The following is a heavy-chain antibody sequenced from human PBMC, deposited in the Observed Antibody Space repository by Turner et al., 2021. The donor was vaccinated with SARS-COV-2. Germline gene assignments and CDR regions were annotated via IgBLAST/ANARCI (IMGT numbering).Heavy chain of an antibody. Sequence: QVQLVQSGAGVKAPGASVRVSCKASGYTFTDYYIHWVRQAPGQGLEWMGWIGARSSGTNYAQRFQGRITMTRDTTISTAYMELSRLRSDDTAVYYGSGNYGRNSRGFDPWGQGTLVTVSS. J-gene: IGHJ5*02. CDR1: GYTFTDYY. D-gene: IGHD1-7*01. V-gene: IGHV1-2*02. CDR3: SGNYGRNSRGFDP. CDR2: IGARSSGT.